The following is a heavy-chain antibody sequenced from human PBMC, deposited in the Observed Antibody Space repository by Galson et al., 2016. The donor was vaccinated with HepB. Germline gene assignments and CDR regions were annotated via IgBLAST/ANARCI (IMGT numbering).Heavy chain of an antibody. D-gene: IGHD2/OR15-2a*01. CDR3: AKRHQYCPPVGCSVDY. CDR2: DSMDGRRK. CDR1: GFTFSGYG. Sequence: SLRLSCAASGFTFSGYGMHWVRQAPGKGLEWVAADSMDGRRKFYADSVKGRFHISRDNSNNMLFLQMSSLRVDDTAVYYWAKRHQYCPPVGCSVDYWGQGTLVSVSS. J-gene: IGHJ4*02. V-gene: IGHV3-30*18.